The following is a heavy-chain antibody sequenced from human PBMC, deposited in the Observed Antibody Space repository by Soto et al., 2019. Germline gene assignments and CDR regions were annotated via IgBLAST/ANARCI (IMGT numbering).Heavy chain of an antibody. D-gene: IGHD7-27*01. J-gene: IGHJ6*03. CDR3: ARPWGHYYYYYYMDV. CDR1: GFTFSSYS. Sequence: EVQLVESGGGLAKPGGSLRLSCAASGFTFSSYSMNWVRQAPGKGLEWVSSISSSSSYIYYADSVKGRFTISRDNAKNSLYLQMNSLRAEDTAVYYCARPWGHYYYYYYMDVWGKGTTVTVSS. V-gene: IGHV3-21*01. CDR2: ISSSSSYI.